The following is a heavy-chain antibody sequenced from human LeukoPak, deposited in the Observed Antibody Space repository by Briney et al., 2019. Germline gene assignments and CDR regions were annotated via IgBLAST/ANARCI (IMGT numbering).Heavy chain of an antibody. CDR3: TTHSSRKYGDYEMTHMAFDY. J-gene: IGHJ4*02. CDR2: IRSKANSYAT. V-gene: IGHV3-73*01. D-gene: IGHD4-17*01. Sequence: GGSLKLSCAASGFTFSGSAMYWVRQASGKGLEWVGRIRSKANSYATAYAASVKGRFTISRDDSKNTAYLQMNSLKTEDTAVYYCTTHSSRKYGDYEMTHMAFDYWGQGTLVTVSS. CDR1: GFTFSGSA.